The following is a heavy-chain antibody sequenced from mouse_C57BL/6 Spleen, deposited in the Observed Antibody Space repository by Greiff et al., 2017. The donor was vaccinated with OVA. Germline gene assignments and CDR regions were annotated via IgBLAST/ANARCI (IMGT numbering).Heavy chain of an antibody. CDR2: IDPSDSYT. CDR1: GYTFTSYW. D-gene: IGHD1-1*01. CDR3: ARITTVVATDFDY. Sequence: QVQLQQPGAELVRPGTSVKLSCKASGYTFTSYWMHWVKQRPGQGLEWIGVIDPSDSYTNYNQKFKGKATLTVDTSPSTAYMQLSSLTSEDSAVYYCARITTVVATDFDYWGQGTTLTVSS. V-gene: IGHV1-59*01. J-gene: IGHJ2*01.